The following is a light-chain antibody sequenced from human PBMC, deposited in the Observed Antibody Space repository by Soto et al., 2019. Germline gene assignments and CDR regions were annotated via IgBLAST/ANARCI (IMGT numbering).Light chain of an antibody. Sequence: QSVLTQPPSASGTPGQRVTISCSGSNSNIGSHTVNWYHQFPGTAPKLLMHNNNQRPSGVPDRFSGSKSGTSASLAIIGLQSEDEADYYCSVWDDSLNGWVFGGGTQLTVL. CDR2: NNN. CDR3: SVWDDSLNGWV. CDR1: NSNIGSHT. V-gene: IGLV1-44*01. J-gene: IGLJ3*02.